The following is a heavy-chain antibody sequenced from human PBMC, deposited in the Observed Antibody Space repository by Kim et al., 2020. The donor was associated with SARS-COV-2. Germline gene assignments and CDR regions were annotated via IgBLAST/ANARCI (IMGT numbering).Heavy chain of an antibody. J-gene: IGHJ5*02. CDR3: AKTTMIRGVSPNWFDP. V-gene: IGHV3-23*01. Sequence: GGSLRLSCAASGFTFSSYAMSWVRQAPGKGLEWVSAISATGGTTYYADSVKGRFTISRDNSKTTLYLQMNSLRAEDTAVYSCAKTTMIRGVSPNWFDPWGQGTLVTVSS. D-gene: IGHD3-10*01. CDR1: GFTFSSYA. CDR2: ISATGGTT.